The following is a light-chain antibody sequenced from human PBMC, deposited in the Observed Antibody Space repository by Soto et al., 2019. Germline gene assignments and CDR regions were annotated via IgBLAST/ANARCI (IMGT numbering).Light chain of an antibody. Sequence: QSVLTQPASVSGSPGQSITISCTGTSSDVGSYNLVSWYQQHPGKAPKLMICEGSKRPSGVSNRFSGSKSGNTASLTISGLQAEEEADYYCCSYAGSSTFDVVFGGGTKVTVL. CDR1: SSDVGSYNL. CDR3: CSYAGSSTFDVV. CDR2: EGS. V-gene: IGLV2-23*03. J-gene: IGLJ2*01.